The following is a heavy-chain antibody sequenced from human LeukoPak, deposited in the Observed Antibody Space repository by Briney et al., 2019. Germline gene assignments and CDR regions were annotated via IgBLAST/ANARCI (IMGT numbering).Heavy chain of an antibody. Sequence: SETLSLTCTVSGGSISSSSYYWGWIRQPPGKGLEWIGSIYYSGSTYYNPSLKSRVTISVDTSKNQFSLKLSSVTAADTAVYYCARQVLLWFGETFDYWGQGTLVTVSS. J-gene: IGHJ4*02. CDR3: ARQVLLWFGETFDY. CDR1: GGSISSSSYY. V-gene: IGHV4-39*01. CDR2: IYYSGST. D-gene: IGHD3-10*01.